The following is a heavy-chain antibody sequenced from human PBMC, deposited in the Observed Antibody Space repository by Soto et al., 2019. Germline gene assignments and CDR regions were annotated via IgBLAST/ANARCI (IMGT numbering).Heavy chain of an antibody. Sequence: PGGSLRLSCAASGFTFSSYAMHWVRQAPGKGLEWVAVISYDGSNKYYADSVKGRFTISRDNSKNTLYLQMNSLRAEDTAVYYCARDQLEVGRDAFDIWGQGTMVTVSS. D-gene: IGHD1-1*01. CDR1: GFTFSSYA. J-gene: IGHJ3*02. V-gene: IGHV3-30-3*01. CDR3: ARDQLEVGRDAFDI. CDR2: ISYDGSNK.